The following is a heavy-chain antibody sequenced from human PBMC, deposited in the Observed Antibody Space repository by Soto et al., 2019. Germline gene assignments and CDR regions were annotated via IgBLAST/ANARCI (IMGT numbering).Heavy chain of an antibody. Sequence: QVQLVESGGGVVQPGRSLRLSCAASGFTFSSYAMHSVRQAPGKGLEWVAVISYDGSNKYYADSVKGRFTISRDNSKNTLDLQMNSLRAEDTAVYYCARDPRDGGWELRDWGQATLVTVSS. CDR1: GFTFSSYA. V-gene: IGHV3-30-3*01. J-gene: IGHJ4*02. CDR3: ARDPRDGGWELRD. CDR2: ISYDGSNK. D-gene: IGHD1-26*01.